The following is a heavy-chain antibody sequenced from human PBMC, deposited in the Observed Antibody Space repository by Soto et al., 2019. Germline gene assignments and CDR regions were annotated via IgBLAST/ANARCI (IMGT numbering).Heavy chain of an antibody. J-gene: IGHJ5*02. V-gene: IGHV1-8*01. CDR1: GYTFTSYD. CDR2: MNPNSGNT. D-gene: IGHD6-6*01. CDR3: AREYSSSSGWNNWFDP. Sequence: GASVKVSCKASGYTFTSYDINWVRQATGQGLEWMGWMNPNSGNTGYAQKFQGRVTMTRNTSISTAYMELSSLRSEDTAVYYCAREYSSSSGWNNWFDPWGQGTLVTVSS.